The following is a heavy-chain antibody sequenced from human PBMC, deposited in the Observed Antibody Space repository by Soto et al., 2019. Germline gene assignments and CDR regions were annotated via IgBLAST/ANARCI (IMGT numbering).Heavy chain of an antibody. Sequence: QVQLVQSGAEVQKPGSSVKVSCNASGATFSSYAISWVRQAPGQGLEWMGGIIPLFGTANYAQKFQGSVTITADETTSTAYRDLSSLRSEDTAVYYGARGVVPAANEEYYFYNRGQGTLGTVSS. CDR1: GATFSSYA. J-gene: IGHJ4*02. CDR3: ARGVVPAANEEYYFYN. CDR2: IIPLFGTA. D-gene: IGHD2-2*01. V-gene: IGHV1-69*01.